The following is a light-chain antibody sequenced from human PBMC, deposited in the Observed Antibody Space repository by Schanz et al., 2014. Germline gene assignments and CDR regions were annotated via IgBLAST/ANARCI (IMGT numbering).Light chain of an antibody. V-gene: IGKV3-20*01. Sequence: ILLTQSPGTLSVSPGERATLSCRASQSVSSNLAWYQQKPGQAPRLLIYGASTRATGIPARFSGSGSGTEFTLTISRLEPEDFAVYYCQQYGSSPQTFGQGTKVEIK. CDR1: QSVSSN. CDR3: QQYGSSPQT. CDR2: GAS. J-gene: IGKJ1*01.